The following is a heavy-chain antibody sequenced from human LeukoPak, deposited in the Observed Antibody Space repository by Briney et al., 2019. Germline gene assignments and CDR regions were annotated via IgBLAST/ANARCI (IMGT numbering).Heavy chain of an antibody. D-gene: IGHD3-22*01. V-gene: IGHV1-18*01. CDR1: GYTFTSYG. CDR2: ISAYNGNT. CDR3: ARDRSRDSSGYYFDWFDP. Sequence: ASVKVSCKASGYTFTSYGISWVRQAPGQGLGWMGWISAYNGNTNYAQKLQGRVTMTTDTSTTTAYMELRSLRSEDTAVYYCARDRSRDSSGYYFDWFDPWGEGTLVTVSS. J-gene: IGHJ5*02.